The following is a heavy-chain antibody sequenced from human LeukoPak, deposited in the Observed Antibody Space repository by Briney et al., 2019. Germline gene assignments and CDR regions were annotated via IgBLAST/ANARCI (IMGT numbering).Heavy chain of an antibody. CDR1: GFTFSSYT. D-gene: IGHD2-2*01. J-gene: IGHJ4*02. Sequence: GGSLRLSCSASGFTFSSYTMHWVRQAPGKGLEYVSAISSNGGSTYYADSVKGRFTISRDNSKNTLYLQMSSLRAEDTAVYYCVPQVVPAAIDLYFDYWGQGTLVTVSS. V-gene: IGHV3-64D*06. CDR3: VPQVVPAAIDLYFDY. CDR2: ISSNGGST.